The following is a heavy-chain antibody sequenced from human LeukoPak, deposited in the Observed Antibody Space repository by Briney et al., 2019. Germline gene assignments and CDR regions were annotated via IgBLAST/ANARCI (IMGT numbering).Heavy chain of an antibody. J-gene: IGHJ5*02. D-gene: IGHD2-2*01. CDR3: ARKATGDIVVVPAAIGGWFDP. CDR2: IYYSGST. Sequence: PSETLSLTCTVSGGSISSSSYYWGWIRQPPGKGLEWIGSIYYSGSTYYNPSLKSRVTISVDTSKNQFSLKLSSVTAADTAVYYCARKATGDIVVVPAAIGGWFDPWGQGTLVTVSS. CDR1: GGSISSSSYY. V-gene: IGHV4-39*01.